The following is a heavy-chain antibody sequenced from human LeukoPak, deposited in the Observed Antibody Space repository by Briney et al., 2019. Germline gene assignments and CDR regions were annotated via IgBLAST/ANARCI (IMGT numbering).Heavy chain of an antibody. Sequence: ASVKVSCKASGYTFTSYDINWVRQATGQGLEWMGWMNPNSGNTGYAQKFQGRVTMTRNTSIGTAYMELSSLRSEDTAVYYCASQGYSSSGTNGGQNWFDPWGQGTLVTVSS. CDR2: MNPNSGNT. CDR3: ASQGYSSSGTNGGQNWFDP. J-gene: IGHJ5*02. D-gene: IGHD6-13*01. V-gene: IGHV1-8*01. CDR1: GYTFTSYD.